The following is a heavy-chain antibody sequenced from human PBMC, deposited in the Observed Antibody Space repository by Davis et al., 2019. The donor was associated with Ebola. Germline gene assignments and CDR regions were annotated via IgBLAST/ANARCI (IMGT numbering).Heavy chain of an antibody. D-gene: IGHD4-11*01. J-gene: IGHJ6*02. Sequence: GSLRLSCAVYGGSFSGYYCSWIRQPPGKGLEWIGEINHSGSTNYNPSLKSRVTISVDTSKNQFSLKLSSVTAADTAVYYCARDDYSSYYGMDVWGQGTTVTVSS. CDR2: INHSGST. CDR3: ARDDYSSYYGMDV. V-gene: IGHV4-34*01. CDR1: GGSFSGYY.